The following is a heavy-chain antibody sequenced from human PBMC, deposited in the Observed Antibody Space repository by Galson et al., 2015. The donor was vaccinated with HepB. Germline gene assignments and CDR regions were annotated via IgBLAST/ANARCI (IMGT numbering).Heavy chain of an antibody. D-gene: IGHD4-11*01. Sequence: SLRLSCAASGFTFSDYYMSWIRQAPGKGLEWVSYISSSGSTIYYADSVKGRFTISRDNAKNSLYLQMNSLRAEDTAVYYCAREAYSNYFVDYWGQGTLVTVSS. V-gene: IGHV3-11*01. J-gene: IGHJ4*02. CDR2: ISSSGSTI. CDR1: GFTFSDYY. CDR3: AREAYSNYFVDY.